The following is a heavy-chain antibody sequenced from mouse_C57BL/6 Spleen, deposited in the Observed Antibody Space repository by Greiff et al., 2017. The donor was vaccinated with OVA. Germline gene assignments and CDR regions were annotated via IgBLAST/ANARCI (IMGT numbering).Heavy chain of an antibody. Sequence: VQLQESGAELVKPGASVKLSCKASGYTFTSYWMHWVKQRPGRGLEWIGRIDPNSGGTKYNEKFKSKATLTVDKPSSTAYMQLSSLTSEDSAVYYCERRGHYDGYCYYAMDYWGQGTSVTVSS. CDR3: ERRGHYDGYCYYAMDY. D-gene: IGHD2-3*01. CDR1: GYTFTSYW. V-gene: IGHV1-72*01. J-gene: IGHJ4*01. CDR2: IDPNSGGT.